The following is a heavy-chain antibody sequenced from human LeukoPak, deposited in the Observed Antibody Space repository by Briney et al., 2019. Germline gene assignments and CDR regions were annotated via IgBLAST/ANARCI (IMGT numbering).Heavy chain of an antibody. D-gene: IGHD2-21*01. Sequence: GGSLKISCKGFGYRFTSYWIGWVCQMPGKGLEWMGIIDPGDSHIRYSPSFQGQVTISADKSISTAYLQWSSLKASDTAMYYCARHYRGGSVSNIDHWGQGTLVTVSS. J-gene: IGHJ4*02. CDR1: GYRFTSYW. CDR3: ARHYRGGSVSNIDH. CDR2: IDPGDSHI. V-gene: IGHV5-51*01.